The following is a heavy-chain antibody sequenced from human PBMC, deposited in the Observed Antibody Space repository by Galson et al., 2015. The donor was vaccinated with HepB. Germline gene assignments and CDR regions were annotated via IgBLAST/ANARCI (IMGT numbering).Heavy chain of an antibody. Sequence: SLRLSCAASGFTFSYYAMTWVRQAPGKGLEWVSAITTSGDNTYSADSLKGRFIISRDNAQYTLFWQMNSRRADDTAIYFGAKVFPEKTDGWYRQALYYLDSWGHGTRVTVSS. V-gene: IGHV3-23*01. J-gene: IGHJ5*01. D-gene: IGHD6-19*01. CDR2: ITTSGDNT. CDR3: AKVFPEKTDGWYRQALYYLDS. CDR1: GFTFSYYA.